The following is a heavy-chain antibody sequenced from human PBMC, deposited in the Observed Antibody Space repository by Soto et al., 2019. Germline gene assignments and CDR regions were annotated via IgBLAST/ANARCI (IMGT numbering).Heavy chain of an antibody. Sequence: ASVKVSGKASGYTFSTYALHWVRQAPGQGLEWMGWINGGNGHTRYSQKFKDRVTISRDTPASTAYMELSGLRSEDTAVYYCARGKGMEENYYYYGMDVWGQGTTVTVSS. CDR1: GYTFSTYA. D-gene: IGHD1-1*01. V-gene: IGHV1-3*01. CDR2: INGGNGHT. J-gene: IGHJ6*02. CDR3: ARGKGMEENYYYYGMDV.